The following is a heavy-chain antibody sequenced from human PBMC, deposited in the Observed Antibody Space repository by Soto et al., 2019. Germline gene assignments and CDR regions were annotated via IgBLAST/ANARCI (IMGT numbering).Heavy chain of an antibody. Sequence: GGSLTLSCAASGFTFSSYEMNWVRQAPGKGLEWVSYISSSGSTIYYADSVKGRFTISRDNAKNSLYLQMNSLRAEDTAVYYCARVGPRIKRPFDYWGQGTLVTVSS. D-gene: IGHD1-1*01. CDR3: ARVGPRIKRPFDY. V-gene: IGHV3-48*03. J-gene: IGHJ4*02. CDR2: ISSSGSTI. CDR1: GFTFSSYE.